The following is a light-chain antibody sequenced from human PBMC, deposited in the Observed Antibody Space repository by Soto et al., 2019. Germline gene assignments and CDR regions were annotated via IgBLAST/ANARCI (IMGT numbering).Light chain of an antibody. Sequence: QSALTQPPSVSWSPGQSVTISCTGPSSDVGFYNRVSWYQQSPGTAPRLILFETTNRPSDVPDRFSGSRSGNTASLTISGLQAEDEADYFCALYTSSSIYLFGTATKVTVL. J-gene: IGLJ1*01. V-gene: IGLV2-18*01. CDR3: ALYTSSSIYL. CDR1: SSDVGFYNR. CDR2: ETT.